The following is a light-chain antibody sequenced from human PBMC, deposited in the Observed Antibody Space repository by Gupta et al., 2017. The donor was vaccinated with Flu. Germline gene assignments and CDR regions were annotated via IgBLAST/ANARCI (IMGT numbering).Light chain of an antibody. Sequence: DIQMTQSPSTLSASVGDRVTITCRASQSSDSWLAWYQQKPGKAPKLLIYKASNLESGVPSRFSGSGAGTEFTLTISSLQPDDFATYYCQQERSYPWTFGQGTTVEIK. CDR1: QSSDSW. J-gene: IGKJ1*01. CDR2: KAS. CDR3: QQERSYPWT. V-gene: IGKV1-5*03.